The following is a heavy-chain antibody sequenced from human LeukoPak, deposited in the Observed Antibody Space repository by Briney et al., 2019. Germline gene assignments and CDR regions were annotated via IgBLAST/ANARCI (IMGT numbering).Heavy chain of an antibody. CDR2: IYYSGST. Sequence: SETLSLTCTVSGGSISSSSYYWGWIRQPPGKGLEWIGSIYYSGSTYYNPSLKSRVTIPVDTSKNQFSLKLSSVTAADTAVYYCARQPENYDILTGYRLWYFDLWGRGTLVTVSS. D-gene: IGHD3-9*01. CDR3: ARQPENYDILTGYRLWYFDL. V-gene: IGHV4-39*01. J-gene: IGHJ2*01. CDR1: GGSISSSSYY.